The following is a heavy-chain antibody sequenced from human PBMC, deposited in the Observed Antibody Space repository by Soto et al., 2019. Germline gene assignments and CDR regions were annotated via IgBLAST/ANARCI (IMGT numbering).Heavy chain of an antibody. D-gene: IGHD1-26*01. CDR2: TSAYNGNS. CDR1: GYTFTSYG. CDR3: ARAPYSGSYYAVGGY. V-gene: IGHV1-18*01. Sequence: ASVKVSCKASGYTFTSYGIIWVRQAPGQGLEWMGWTSAYNGNSNYAQKHQGRVTMTTDTSTSTAYMELRSLRSDDTAVYYCARAPYSGSYYAVGGYWGQGTLVTVSS. J-gene: IGHJ4*02.